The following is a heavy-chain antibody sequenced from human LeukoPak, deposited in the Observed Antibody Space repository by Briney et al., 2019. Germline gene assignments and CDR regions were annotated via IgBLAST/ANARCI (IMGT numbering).Heavy chain of an antibody. J-gene: IGHJ4*02. D-gene: IGHD4-11*01. Sequence: GGSLRLSCTASGFTFSDYAMSWFRQAPGKGLDWVGFIRTKAHGGTAGYAASVKDRFTISRDDSKSIAHLQMNSLKIEDTAVYYCSRDPTTIARGYFDYWGQGTLVTVSS. CDR1: GFTFSDYA. V-gene: IGHV3-49*03. CDR3: SRDPTTIARGYFDY. CDR2: IRTKAHGGTA.